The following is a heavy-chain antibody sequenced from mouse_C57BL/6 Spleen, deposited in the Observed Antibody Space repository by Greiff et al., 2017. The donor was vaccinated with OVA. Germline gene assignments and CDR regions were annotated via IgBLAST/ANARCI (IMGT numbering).Heavy chain of an antibody. Sequence: VQVVESGAELVRPGTSVKVSCKASGYAFTNYLIEWVKQRPGQGLEWIGVINPGSGGTNYNEKFKGKATLTADKSSSTAYMQLSSLTSEDSAVYFCARSGYGNYGAMDYWGQGTSVTVSS. J-gene: IGHJ4*01. CDR1: GYAFTNYL. CDR3: ARSGYGNYGAMDY. V-gene: IGHV1-54*01. D-gene: IGHD2-1*01. CDR2: INPGSGGT.